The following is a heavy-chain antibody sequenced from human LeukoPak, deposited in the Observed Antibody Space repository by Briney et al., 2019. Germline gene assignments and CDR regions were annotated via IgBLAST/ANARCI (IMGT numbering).Heavy chain of an antibody. J-gene: IGHJ4*02. CDR2: IYSGGST. V-gene: IGHV3-53*01. CDR1: GFTVSSNY. Sequence: GGSLRLSCAASGFTVSSNYMSWVRQAPGKGLEWVSVIYSGGSTYYADSVKGRFTISRDNSKNTLYLQMNSLRAEDTAVYYCARAYSSSSRWSFDYWGQGTLVTVSS. D-gene: IGHD6-13*01. CDR3: ARAYSSSSRWSFDY.